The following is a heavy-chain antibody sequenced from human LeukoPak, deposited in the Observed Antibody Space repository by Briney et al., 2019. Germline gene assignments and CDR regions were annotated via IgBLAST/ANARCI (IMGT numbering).Heavy chain of an antibody. CDR3: ARGVTTLNYSDC. CDR2: IYSAGSI. J-gene: IGHJ4*02. V-gene: IGHV3-66*01. Sequence: GGSLRLSCAASGFTVSSNYMSWVRQAPGKGLEWVSVIYSAGSIYYADSVKDRFTISRDNSKNTLYLQMNSLRAEDTAVYFCARGVTTLNYSDCWGQGTLVTVSS. CDR1: GFTVSSNY. D-gene: IGHD4-17*01.